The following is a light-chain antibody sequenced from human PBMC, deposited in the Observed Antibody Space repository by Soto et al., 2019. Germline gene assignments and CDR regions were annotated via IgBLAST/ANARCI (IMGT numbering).Light chain of an antibody. Sequence: EIVLTQSPATLSLSPGERATLSFRASPSVTNFLAWYQQKPGQAPRLLIYGAFNRATGIPARFSGSGSGTDFTLTISSLEPEDFALYYCQHYGRSPITFGQGTRLEIK. CDR1: PSVTNF. V-gene: IGKV3-20*01. CDR2: GAF. J-gene: IGKJ5*01. CDR3: QHYGRSPIT.